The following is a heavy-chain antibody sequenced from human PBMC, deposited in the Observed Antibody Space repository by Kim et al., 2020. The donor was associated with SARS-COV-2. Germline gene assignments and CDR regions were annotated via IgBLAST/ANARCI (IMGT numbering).Heavy chain of an antibody. D-gene: IGHD4-17*01. Sequence: GGSLRLSCAASGFTFSSYWMHWVRQAPGKGLVWVSRINSDGSSTSYADSVKGRFTISRDNAKNTLYLQMNSLRAEDTAVYYCARDFSPVTTYYYYYGMDVWGQGTTVTVSS. J-gene: IGHJ6*02. CDR1: GFTFSSYW. V-gene: IGHV3-74*01. CDR3: ARDFSPVTTYYYYYGMDV. CDR2: INSDGSST.